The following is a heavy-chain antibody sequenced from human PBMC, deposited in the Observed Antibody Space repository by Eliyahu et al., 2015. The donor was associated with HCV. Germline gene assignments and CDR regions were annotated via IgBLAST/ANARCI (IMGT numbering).Heavy chain of an antibody. CDR2: IYPGDSDT. CDR1: GYSFTXYX. CDR3: ARHGIWQRGYSSSSFDYYGMDV. Sequence: EVQLVQSGAEVKKPGESLKISCKGSGYSFTXYXIGWVRQMPGKGLEWMGIIYPGDSDTRYSPSFQGQVTISADKSISTAYLQWSSLKASDTAMYYCARHGIWQRGYSSSSFDYYGMDVWGQGTTVTVSS. J-gene: IGHJ6*02. V-gene: IGHV5-51*01. D-gene: IGHD6-6*01.